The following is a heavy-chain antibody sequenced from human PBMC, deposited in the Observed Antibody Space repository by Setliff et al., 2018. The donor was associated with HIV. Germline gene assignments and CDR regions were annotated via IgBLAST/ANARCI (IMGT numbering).Heavy chain of an antibody. Sequence: ASVKVSCKASGYTLTTYGISWVRQAPGQGLEWMGWINTETGNPMYAQCFTGRFVFSLDTSVSTAYLQINSLKTEDTAMYYCARVGSNWSTFDYWGQGALVTVSS. CDR3: ARVGSNWSTFDY. V-gene: IGHV7-4-1*02. CDR1: GYTLTTYG. D-gene: IGHD6-13*01. J-gene: IGHJ4*02. CDR2: INTETGNP.